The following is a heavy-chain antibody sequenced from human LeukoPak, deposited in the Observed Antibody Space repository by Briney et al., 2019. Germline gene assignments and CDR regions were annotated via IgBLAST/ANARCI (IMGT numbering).Heavy chain of an antibody. CDR1: GGSISSSSYY. V-gene: IGHV4-39*07. CDR3: ARGVATSLDY. D-gene: IGHD5-24*01. CDR2: IYYSGST. J-gene: IGHJ4*02. Sequence: SETLSLTCTVSGGSISSSSYYWGWFRQPPGTGLEWIGSIYYSGSTYYNPSLKSRVTISVDTSKNQFSLKLSSVTAADTAVYYCARGVATSLDYWGQGTLVTVSS.